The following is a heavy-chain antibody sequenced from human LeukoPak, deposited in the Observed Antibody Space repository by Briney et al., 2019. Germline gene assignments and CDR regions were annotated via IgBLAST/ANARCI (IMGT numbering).Heavy chain of an antibody. CDR3: ARENGPGGAEFDY. J-gene: IGHJ4*02. CDR1: GFTFSNYV. V-gene: IGHV3-23*01. CDR2: IGGGATT. Sequence: GGSLRLSCAASGFTFSNYVMSWVRQAPGKGLEWVSAIGGGATTYYADYVKGRFTISRDNAQNSVYLQVSSLRGEDTAVYYCARENGPGGAEFDYWGQGTLVTVSS. D-gene: IGHD3-16*01.